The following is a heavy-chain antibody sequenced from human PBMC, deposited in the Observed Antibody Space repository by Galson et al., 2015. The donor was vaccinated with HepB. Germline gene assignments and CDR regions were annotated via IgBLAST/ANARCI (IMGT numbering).Heavy chain of an antibody. J-gene: IGHJ5*02. CDR1: GFSLSNARTG. D-gene: IGHD3-10*01. V-gene: IGHV2-26*01. CDR2: LFSNDEK. CDR3: ARIRFYGSGSLAWFDP. Sequence: PALVKPTQTLTLTCTVSGFSLSNARTGVTWIRQPPGKALEWLAPLFSNDEKSYNTSLKSRLTISKDHSKSQMVLTMTDMDPVDTATYYCARIRFYGSGSLAWFDPWGQGTLVTVSS.